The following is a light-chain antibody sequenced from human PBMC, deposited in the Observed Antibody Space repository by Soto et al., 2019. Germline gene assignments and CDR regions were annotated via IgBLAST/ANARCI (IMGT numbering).Light chain of an antibody. CDR2: DAS. CDR1: QSVRTY. Sequence: EIVLTQSPVTLSLSPGERATLSCRASQSVRTYLAWYQVKPGQAPRLLIYDASRRASGVPARFSGSGSGTEFTLTITTLQSEEFAVYYCQQHVQSPITYAQGTRLEIK. J-gene: IGKJ5*01. V-gene: IGKV3D-15*01. CDR3: QQHVQSPIT.